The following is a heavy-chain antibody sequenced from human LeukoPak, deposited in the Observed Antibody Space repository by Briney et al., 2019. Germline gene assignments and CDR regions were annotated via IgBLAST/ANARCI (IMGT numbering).Heavy chain of an antibody. Sequence: GGSLRLSCAASGFTFSSYGMHWVRQAPGKGLEWVAVISYDGSNKYYADSVKGRFTISRDNSKNTLYLQMNSLRAEDTAVYYCAKDISIDYGSGDGMDVWGQGTTVTVSS. V-gene: IGHV3-30*18. CDR3: AKDISIDYGSGDGMDV. CDR2: ISYDGSNK. D-gene: IGHD4-17*01. CDR1: GFTFSSYG. J-gene: IGHJ6*02.